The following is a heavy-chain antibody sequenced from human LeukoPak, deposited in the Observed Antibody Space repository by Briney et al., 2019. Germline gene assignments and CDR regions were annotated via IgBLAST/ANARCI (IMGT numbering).Heavy chain of an antibody. V-gene: IGHV1-69*05. CDR1: GGTFSSYA. CDR2: IIPIFGTA. D-gene: IGHD2-21*02. CDR3: ARSRCGGDCYENYYYYYMDV. Sequence: SVTVSCKASGGTFSSYAISWVRQAPGQGLEWMGGIIPIFGTANYAQKFQGRVTITTDESTSTAYMELSSLRSGDTAVYYCARSRCGGDCYENYYYYYMDVWGKGTTVTVSS. J-gene: IGHJ6*03.